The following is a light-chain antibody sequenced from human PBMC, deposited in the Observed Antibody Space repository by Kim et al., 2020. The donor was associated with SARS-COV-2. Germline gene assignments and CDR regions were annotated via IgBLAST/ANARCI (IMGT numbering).Light chain of an antibody. J-gene: IGKJ3*01. V-gene: IGKV3-15*01. CDR3: QQYNNWPFT. CDR1: QSVSSN. Sequence: SPGETATLSCRASQSVSSNLAWYQQKPGQAPRLLIYAGSTRATGIPATFSGSGSGADFTLTISSLQSEDFAIYYCQQYNNWPFTFGPGTKVDIK. CDR2: AGS.